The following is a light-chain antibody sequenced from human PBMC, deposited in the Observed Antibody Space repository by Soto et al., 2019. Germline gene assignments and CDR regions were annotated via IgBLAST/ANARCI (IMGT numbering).Light chain of an antibody. CDR2: DAS. Sequence: DIQMTQSPSTLSASVGDRVTITCRASQSISSWLAWYQQKPGKAPKLLIYDASSLESGVPSRVSGSGSGTEFTLTISSLQPDDFATYYCQQYNSYSGTFGGGTKVEIK. CDR1: QSISSW. J-gene: IGKJ4*01. CDR3: QQYNSYSGT. V-gene: IGKV1-5*01.